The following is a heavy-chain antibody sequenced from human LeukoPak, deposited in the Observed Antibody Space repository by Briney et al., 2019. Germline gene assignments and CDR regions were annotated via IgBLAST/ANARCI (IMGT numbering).Heavy chain of an antibody. CDR2: IYYSGST. J-gene: IGHJ4*02. CDR3: ARHAAIGGSGWYGFDY. V-gene: IGHV4-59*08. CDR1: GGSISSYY. Sequence: SETLSLTCTVSGGSISSYYWSWIRQPPGKGLEWIGYIYYSGSTNYNPSLKSRVTISVDTSKNQFSLKLSPVTAADTAVYYCARHAAIGGSGWYGFDYWGQGTLVTVSS. D-gene: IGHD6-19*01.